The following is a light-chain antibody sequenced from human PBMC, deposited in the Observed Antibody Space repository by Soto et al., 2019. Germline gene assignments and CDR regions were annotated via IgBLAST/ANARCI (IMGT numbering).Light chain of an antibody. CDR3: QQSYSTPPRT. V-gene: IGKV1-39*01. Sequence: DIQMTQSPSTLSASVGDRVTITCRASQNIDDYLAWYQQHPGKAPKLLIYAASSLQSGVPSRFSGSGSGTDFTLTISSLQPEDFATYFCQQSYSTPPRTFGQGTKVDI. J-gene: IGKJ1*01. CDR1: QNIDDY. CDR2: AAS.